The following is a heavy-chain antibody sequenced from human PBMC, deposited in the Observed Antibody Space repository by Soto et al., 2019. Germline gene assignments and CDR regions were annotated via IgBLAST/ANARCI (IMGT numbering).Heavy chain of an antibody. V-gene: IGHV3-23*01. J-gene: IGHJ4*02. D-gene: IGHD3-10*01. CDR3: AREVRYGSGSYYLSYLDY. CDR2: ISGSGGST. Sequence: HPGGSLRLSCAASGFTFSSYAMSWVRQAPGKGLEWVSAISGSGGSTYYADSVKGRFTISRDNSKNTLYLQMNSLRAEDTAVYYCAREVRYGSGSYYLSYLDYWGQGTLVTVSS. CDR1: GFTFSSYA.